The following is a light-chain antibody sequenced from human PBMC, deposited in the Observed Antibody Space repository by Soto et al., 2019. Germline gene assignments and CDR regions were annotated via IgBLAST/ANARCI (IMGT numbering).Light chain of an antibody. V-gene: IGKV3-15*01. CDR3: QQYNNWPRT. Sequence: EIVMTQSPATLSVSPGERATLSCRASQSVYSNLDWYQQKPGQAPRLLIYAASTRATAIPARFSGSGSGTEFTLTISSLQSEDFAVYYCQQYNNWPRTFGQGTKVEIK. CDR2: AAS. CDR1: QSVYSN. J-gene: IGKJ1*01.